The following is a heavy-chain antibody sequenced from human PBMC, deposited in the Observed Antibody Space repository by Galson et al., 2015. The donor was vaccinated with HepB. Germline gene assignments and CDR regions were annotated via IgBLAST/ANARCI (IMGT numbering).Heavy chain of an antibody. V-gene: IGHV3-48*01. J-gene: IGHJ6*03. D-gene: IGHD2-15*01. Sequence: SLRLSCAASGFTFDSYSMNWVRQAPGKGLEWVSYIFRSSGSKNYADSVKGRFTISRDNAKNSLFLQMNSLRAEDTAVYYCARIYSLHMDVWGKGTTVTVSS. CDR3: ARIYSLHMDV. CDR1: GFTFDSYS. CDR2: IFRSSGSK.